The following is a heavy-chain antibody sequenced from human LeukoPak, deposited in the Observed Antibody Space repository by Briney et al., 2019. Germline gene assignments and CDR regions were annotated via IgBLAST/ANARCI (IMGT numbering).Heavy chain of an antibody. CDR2: ISGSGGST. J-gene: IGHJ4*02. V-gene: IGHV3-23*01. D-gene: IGHD6-19*01. CDR1: GFTFSSYA. CDR3: AKVAGGWSLGYYFDY. Sequence: GGSLRLSCAASGFTFSSYAMSWVRQAPGKGLEWVSAISGSGGSTYYADFVKGRFTISRDNSKNTLYLQMNSLRAEDTAVYYCAKVAGGWSLGYYFDYWGQGTLVTVSS.